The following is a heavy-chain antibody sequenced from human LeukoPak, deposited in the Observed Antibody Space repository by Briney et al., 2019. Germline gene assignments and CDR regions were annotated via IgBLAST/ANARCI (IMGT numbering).Heavy chain of an antibody. Sequence: ASVKVSCKASGYTFTSYDINWVRQATGQGLEWMGWMNPNSGNTGYAQKFQARVTMTRNTSISTAYMELSSLRSEDTAVYYCARDLRGGITMVRGTPRGTLDYWGQGTLVTVSS. CDR2: MNPNSGNT. D-gene: IGHD3-10*01. V-gene: IGHV1-8*01. J-gene: IGHJ4*02. CDR1: GYTFTSYD. CDR3: ARDLRGGITMVRGTPRGTLDY.